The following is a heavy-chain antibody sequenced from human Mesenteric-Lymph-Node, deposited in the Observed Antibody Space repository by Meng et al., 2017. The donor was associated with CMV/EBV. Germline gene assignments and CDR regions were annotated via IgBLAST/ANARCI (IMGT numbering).Heavy chain of an antibody. D-gene: IGHD6-19*01. CDR3: ARPRGQWLTGYFDL. Sequence: CTVSGDCMRDQYWGWIRRPTGMGLEWIGYIYYSGSTNYHPSLGSRVTMSVDTSKNQFSLKLSSVTVADTAVYYCARPRGQWLTGYFDLWGRGTLVTVSS. CDR1: GDCMRDQY. CDR2: IYYSGST. J-gene: IGHJ2*01. V-gene: IGHV4-59*08.